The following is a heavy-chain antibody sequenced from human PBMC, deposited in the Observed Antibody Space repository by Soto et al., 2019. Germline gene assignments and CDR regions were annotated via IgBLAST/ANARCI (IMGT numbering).Heavy chain of an antibody. D-gene: IGHD3-10*01. CDR3: ARGKELLLD. CDR2: INEDGSEK. Sequence: GGSLRLSCAVSGVTFSSYWMGWVRQAPGKGLEWVANINEDGSEKYYVDSVEGRVTISRDNAKNSVYLQMNSLRAEDTAVYYCARGKELLLDWGQGTQVTVSS. V-gene: IGHV3-7*01. J-gene: IGHJ4*02. CDR1: GVTFSSYW.